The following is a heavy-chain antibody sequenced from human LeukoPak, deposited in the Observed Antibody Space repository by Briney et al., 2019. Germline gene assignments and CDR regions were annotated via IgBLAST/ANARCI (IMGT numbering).Heavy chain of an antibody. Sequence: ASVKVSCKVSGYTLTELSMHWVRQAPGKGLEWMGGFDPEDGETIYAQKFQGRVTMTEDTSTDTAYMGLSSLRSEDTAVYYCATGNDYVWGSYRYTRKFDYWGQGTLVTVSS. CDR3: ATGNDYVWGSYRYTRKFDY. D-gene: IGHD3-16*02. V-gene: IGHV1-24*01. CDR2: FDPEDGET. CDR1: GYTLTELS. J-gene: IGHJ4*02.